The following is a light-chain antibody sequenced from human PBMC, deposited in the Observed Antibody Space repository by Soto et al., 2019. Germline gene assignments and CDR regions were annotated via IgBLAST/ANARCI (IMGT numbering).Light chain of an antibody. Sequence: QYVLPQPPSVSAAPGQEVTISCSGSSSNIGGNSVSWYQQLPGTAPKLLIYDDNKRPSGIPDRFSGSKSGTSATLGITGFQTGDEADYYCGSWDSSLSAYVSGTGTKVTVL. J-gene: IGLJ1*01. CDR1: SSNIGGNS. CDR2: DDN. V-gene: IGLV1-51*01. CDR3: GSWDSSLSAYV.